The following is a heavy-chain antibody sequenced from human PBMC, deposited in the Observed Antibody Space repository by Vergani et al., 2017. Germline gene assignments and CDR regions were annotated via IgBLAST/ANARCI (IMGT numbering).Heavy chain of an antibody. CDR1: GFTFSSYA. CDR2: ISGSGGST. Sequence: EVQLLESGGGLVQPGGSLRLSCAASGFTFSSYAMSLVRQAPGKGLEWVSAISGSGGSTYYADSVKGRFTISRDNSKNTLYLQMNSLRAEDTAVYYCAKDPYSSGWYNWFDPWGQGTLVTVSS. D-gene: IGHD6-19*01. J-gene: IGHJ5*02. V-gene: IGHV3-23*01. CDR3: AKDPYSSGWYNWFDP.